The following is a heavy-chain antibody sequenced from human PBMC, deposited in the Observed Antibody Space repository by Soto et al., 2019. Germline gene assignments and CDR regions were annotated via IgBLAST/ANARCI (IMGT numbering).Heavy chain of an antibody. CDR3: ARAAPMTTVTTREDY. D-gene: IGHD4-17*01. V-gene: IGHV4-30-4*01. J-gene: IGHJ4*02. CDR1: GGSISSGDYY. CDR2: IYYSGST. Sequence: QVQLQESGPGLVKPSQTLSLTCTVSGGSISSGDYYWSWIRQPPGKGLAWIGYIYYSGSTYYNPSHKCRVTISVGTSKNQFSLKLSSVTAADTAVYYCARAAPMTTVTTREDYWGQGTLVTVSS.